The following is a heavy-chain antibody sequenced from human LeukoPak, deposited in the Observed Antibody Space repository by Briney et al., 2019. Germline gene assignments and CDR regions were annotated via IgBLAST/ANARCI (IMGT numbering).Heavy chain of an antibody. D-gene: IGHD5-18*01. CDR2: IRSKAYGGTT. J-gene: IGHJ4*02. V-gene: IGHV3-49*03. CDR3: TRGIIRIQLWLRYKTPFDY. CDR1: GFTFGDYA. Sequence: PGGSLRLSSTASGFTFGDYAMSWFRQAPGKGLEWVGFIRSKAYGGTTEYAASVKGRFTISRDDSKSIAYLQMNSLKTEDTAVYYCTRGIIRIQLWLRYKTPFDYWGQGTLVTVSS.